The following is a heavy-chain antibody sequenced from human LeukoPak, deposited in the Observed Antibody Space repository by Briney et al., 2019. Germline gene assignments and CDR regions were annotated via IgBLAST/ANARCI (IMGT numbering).Heavy chain of an antibody. V-gene: IGHV1-2*02. CDR2: INPNSGGT. CDR3: ARAPPMVRDPLGFDP. J-gene: IGHJ5*02. Sequence: ASVTVSCKASGYTFTGYYMHWVRQAPGQGLEWMGWINPNSGGTNYAQKFQGRVTMTRDTSISTAYMELSRLRSDDTAVYYCARAPPMVRDPLGFDPWGQGTLVTVSS. D-gene: IGHD3-10*01. CDR1: GYTFTGYY.